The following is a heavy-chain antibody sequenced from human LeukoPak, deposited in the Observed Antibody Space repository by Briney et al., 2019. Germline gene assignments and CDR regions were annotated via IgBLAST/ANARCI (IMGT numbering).Heavy chain of an antibody. CDR1: GFTFSNYA. V-gene: IGHV3-30-3*01. J-gene: IGHJ6*02. CDR3: ARRNAMDV. CDR2: ISYDGSNK. Sequence: GGSLRLSCVVSGFTFSNYAMHWVRQAPGKGLEWVAVISYDGSNKYYADSVKGRFTISRDNAKNTLYLQMNSLRAEDTAVYYCARRNAMDVWGQGTTVIVFS.